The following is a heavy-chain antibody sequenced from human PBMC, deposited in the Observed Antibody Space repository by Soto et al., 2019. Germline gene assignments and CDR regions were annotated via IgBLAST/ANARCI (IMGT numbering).Heavy chain of an antibody. CDR3: ASTTTGGPEYYGMDV. CDR1: GGTFSSYA. D-gene: IGHD2-8*02. J-gene: IGHJ6*02. CDR2: INPIFGTA. V-gene: IGHV1-69*05. Sequence: SVKVSCKASGGTFSSYAISWVRQAPGQRLEWMGGINPIFGTANYAQKFQGRVTITRDTSASTAYMELSSLRSEDTAVYYCASTTTGGPEYYGMDVWGQGTTVTVSS.